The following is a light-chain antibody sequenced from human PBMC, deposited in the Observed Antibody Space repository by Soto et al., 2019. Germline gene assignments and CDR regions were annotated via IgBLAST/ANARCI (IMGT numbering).Light chain of an antibody. V-gene: IGKV1-9*01. Sequence: DIQLTQSPSVLSASVGDTVTITCRASQALSNYLAWYQQKPGKAPDLLIYSASTLQSGVPSRFSGSGSETEFNLTIANLQPDDFATYFCHQYNSYSWTFGQGTKV. J-gene: IGKJ1*01. CDR3: HQYNSYSWT. CDR2: SAS. CDR1: QALSNY.